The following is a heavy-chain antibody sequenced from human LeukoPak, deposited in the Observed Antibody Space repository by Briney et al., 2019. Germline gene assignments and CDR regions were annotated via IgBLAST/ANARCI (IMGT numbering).Heavy chain of an antibody. CDR2: INHSGST. J-gene: IGHJ4*02. D-gene: IGHD5-18*01. CDR1: GGSFSGYY. CDR3: ARGGYSYGTYSPNDY. Sequence: SETLSLTCAVYGGSFSGYYWSWIRQPPGKGLEWIGEINHSGSTNYNPSLKSRVTISVDTSKNQFSLKLSSVTAADTAVYYCARGGYSYGTYSPNDYWGQGTLVTVSS. V-gene: IGHV4-34*01.